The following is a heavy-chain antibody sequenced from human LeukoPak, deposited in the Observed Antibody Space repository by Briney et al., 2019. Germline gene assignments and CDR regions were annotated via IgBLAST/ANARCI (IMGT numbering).Heavy chain of an antibody. CDR3: ARAPYSSSGEGTNYYYYYGMDV. CDR1: GGTFNSYA. CDR2: IIPIAGTA. J-gene: IGHJ6*02. Sequence: ASVKVSCKASGGTFNSYAISWVRQAPGQGLEWMGGIIPIAGTANYAQKFQGRVTITADESTSTAYMELSSLRSEDTAVYYCARAPYSSSGEGTNYYYYYGMDVWGQGTTVTVSS. V-gene: IGHV1-69*13. D-gene: IGHD6-13*01.